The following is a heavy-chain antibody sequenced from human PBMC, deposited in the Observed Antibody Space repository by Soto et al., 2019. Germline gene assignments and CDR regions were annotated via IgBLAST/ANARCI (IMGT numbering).Heavy chain of an antibody. CDR1: GGSISSYY. J-gene: IGHJ3*02. CDR3: ARDLGQQLARNAFDI. CDR2: IYYSGST. Sequence: SETLSLTCTVFGGSISSYYWSWIRQPPGKGLEWIGYIYYSGSTNYNPSLKSRVTISVDTSKNQFSLKLSSVTAADTAVYYCARDLGQQLARNAFDIWGQGTMVTVSS. D-gene: IGHD6-13*01. V-gene: IGHV4-59*01.